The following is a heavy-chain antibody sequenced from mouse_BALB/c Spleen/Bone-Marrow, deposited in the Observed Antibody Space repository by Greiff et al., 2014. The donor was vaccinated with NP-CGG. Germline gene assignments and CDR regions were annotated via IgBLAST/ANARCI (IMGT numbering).Heavy chain of an antibody. Sequence: QVQLQQSGAELVKPGASVKLSCKASGYTFTSYWMHWVKQRPGQGLEWIGEINPSNGRTNYNEKFKSKATLTVDKSSSTAYMQLSSLTAEYSAVYYCARYATATYWFAYWGQGTLVTVSA. CDR1: GYTFTSYW. J-gene: IGHJ3*01. V-gene: IGHV1S81*02. CDR2: INPSNGRT. D-gene: IGHD1-2*01. CDR3: ARYATATYWFAY.